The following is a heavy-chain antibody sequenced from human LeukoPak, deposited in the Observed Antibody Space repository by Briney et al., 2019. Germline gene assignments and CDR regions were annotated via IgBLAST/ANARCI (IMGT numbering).Heavy chain of an antibody. D-gene: IGHD3-10*01. CDR2: INHNGGT. CDR3: ARGLWFGDENPPYFDY. Sequence: PSETLSLTCAVYGGSFSGYFWSWNRQPPGKGLEWIGDINHNGGTNYNPSLKSRVTISIDTSKNQFSLRLSSVTAADTAVYYCARGLWFGDENPPYFDYWGQGTLVTVSS. V-gene: IGHV4-34*01. J-gene: IGHJ4*02. CDR1: GGSFSGYF.